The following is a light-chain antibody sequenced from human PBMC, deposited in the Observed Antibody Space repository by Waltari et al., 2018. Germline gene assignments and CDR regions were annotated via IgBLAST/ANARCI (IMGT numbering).Light chain of an antibody. Sequence: DIQMTQSPSSLSASVGDTVPVTCRARQNIPTHLNWYQQKPATPPNLLIYAASTLHRGVPSRFSASASGTDFTLTVTNLQPDDFAVYFCQQSFSSPWTFGQGTRV. J-gene: IGKJ1*01. CDR1: QNIPTH. V-gene: IGKV1-39*01. CDR2: AAS. CDR3: QQSFSSPWT.